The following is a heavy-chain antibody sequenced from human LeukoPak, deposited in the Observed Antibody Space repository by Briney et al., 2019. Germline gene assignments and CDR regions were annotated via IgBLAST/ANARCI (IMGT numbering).Heavy chain of an antibody. J-gene: IGHJ5*02. CDR1: GYTFTSYY. V-gene: IGHV1-46*01. Sequence: ASVKVSCKASGYTFTSYYMHWVRQAPGQGLEWMGLINPTGGSTGYAQKFQGRVTMTRDMSTSTDYMELSSLRSEDTAVYYCARAEIHCSGGSCYGDWFDPWGQGTLVTVSS. CDR3: ARAEIHCSGGSCYGDWFDP. D-gene: IGHD2-15*01. CDR2: INPTGGST.